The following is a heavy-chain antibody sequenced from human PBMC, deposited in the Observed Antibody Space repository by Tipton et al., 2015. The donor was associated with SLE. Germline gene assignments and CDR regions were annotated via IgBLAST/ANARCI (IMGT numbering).Heavy chain of an antibody. V-gene: IGHV4-39*07. CDR1: GGSVSSGSYY. J-gene: IGHJ4*02. D-gene: IGHD6-19*01. Sequence: TLSLTCTVSGGSVSSGSYYWSWIRQPPGKGLEWIGEINHSGSTNYNPSLKSRVTISVDTSKNQFSLKLSSVTAADTAVYYCASFSGWSEWGYWGQGTLVTVSS. CDR2: INHSGST. CDR3: ASFSGWSEWGY.